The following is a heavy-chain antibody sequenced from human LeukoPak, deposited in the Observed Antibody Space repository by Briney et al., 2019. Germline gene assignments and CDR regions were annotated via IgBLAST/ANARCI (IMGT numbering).Heavy chain of an antibody. CDR3: AKGGEGAHFDY. CDR1: GFTFSSYG. V-gene: IGHV3-30*02. D-gene: IGHD1-26*01. CDR2: IRYDGGNK. J-gene: IGHJ4*02. Sequence: PGGSLRLSCAASGFTFSSYGMHWVRQAPGKGLEWVAFIRYDGGNKYYADSVKGRFTISRDNSKNTLYLQMNSLRAEDTAVYYCAKGGEGAHFDYWGQGTLVTVPS.